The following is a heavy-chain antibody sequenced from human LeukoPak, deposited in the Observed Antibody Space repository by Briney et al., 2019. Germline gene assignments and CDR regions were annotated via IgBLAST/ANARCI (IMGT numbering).Heavy chain of an antibody. CDR2: IFSGGSA. D-gene: IGHD2-15*01. CDR1: GFTVSSNY. V-gene: IGHV3-53*01. J-gene: IGHJ4*02. CDR3: AKAPVTSCRGAFCYPFDY. Sequence: GGSLRLSCVVSGFTVSSNYMSWVRQAPGKGLEWVSVIFSGGSAYYAASVRGRFTISRDTSRSTLYLQMNSLRAEDAAVYYCAKAPVTSCRGAFCYPFDYWGQGTLVTVSS.